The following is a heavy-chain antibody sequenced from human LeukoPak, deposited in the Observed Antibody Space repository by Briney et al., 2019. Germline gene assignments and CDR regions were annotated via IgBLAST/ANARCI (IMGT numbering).Heavy chain of an antibody. CDR2: ISGSGGST. J-gene: IGHJ4*02. Sequence: GGSLRLSCAASGFTFSSYAMSWVRQAPGKGLEWVSDISGSGGSTYYADSVKGRFTISRDNSKNTLDLQMNSLKAEDTAVYYCAKGPMTTVTNFDYWGQGTLVTVSS. V-gene: IGHV3-23*01. D-gene: IGHD4-17*01. CDR3: AKGPMTTVTNFDY. CDR1: GFTFSSYA.